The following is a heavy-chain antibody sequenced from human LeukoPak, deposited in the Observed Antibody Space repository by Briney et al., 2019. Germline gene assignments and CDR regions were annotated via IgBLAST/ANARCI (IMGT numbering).Heavy chain of an antibody. CDR3: AKEVGYSSLDY. Sequence: PGGSLRLSCVASGFAFNSYGKHWVRQAPGMGLEWVAFVRYDGSDKYYADSVKGRFTVSRDNSKNTLYLQVNSLRGEDTAVYYCAKEVGYSSLDYWGQGTLVTVSS. CDR1: GFAFNSYG. J-gene: IGHJ4*02. D-gene: IGHD6-19*01. V-gene: IGHV3-30*02. CDR2: VRYDGSDK.